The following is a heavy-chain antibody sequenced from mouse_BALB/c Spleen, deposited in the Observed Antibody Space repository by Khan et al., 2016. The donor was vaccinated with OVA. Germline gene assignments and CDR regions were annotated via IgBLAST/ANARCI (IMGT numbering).Heavy chain of an antibody. J-gene: IGHJ2*01. Sequence: EVQLQQSGPELVRPGASVKISCKASGYSFTGYFMNWVMQSHGKSLEWIGRINPHIGETFYNQRFKDKATLTVEESSSTANMELRSLASEDSAVYYCTRIYRSDFDYWGQGTTLTVSS. CDR1: GYSFTGYF. CDR2: INPHIGET. CDR3: TRIYRSDFDY. V-gene: IGHV1-20*02. D-gene: IGHD1-1*01.